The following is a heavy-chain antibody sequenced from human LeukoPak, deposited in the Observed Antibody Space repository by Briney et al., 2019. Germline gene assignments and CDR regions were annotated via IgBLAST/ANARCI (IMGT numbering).Heavy chain of an antibody. J-gene: IGHJ6*03. V-gene: IGHV4-34*01. CDR2: INHSGST. CDR3: ARGFYTYYYYYMDV. CDR1: GGSFSGYY. Sequence: SETLSLTCAVYGGSFSGYYWSWIRQPPGKGLEWIGEINHSGSTNYNPSLKSRVTISVDTSKNQFSLQLSSVTAADTAIYYCARGFYTYYYYYMDVWGKGTTVTVSS.